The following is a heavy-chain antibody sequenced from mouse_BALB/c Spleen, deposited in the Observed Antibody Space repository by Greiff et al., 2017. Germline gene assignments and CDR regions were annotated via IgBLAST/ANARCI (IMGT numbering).Heavy chain of an antibody. CDR2: IWAGGST. V-gene: IGHV2-9*02. CDR1: GFSLTSYG. J-gene: IGHJ3*01. Sequence: VMLVESGPGLVAPSQSLSITCTVSGFSLTSYGVHWVRQPPGKGLEWLGVIWAGGSTNYNSALMSRLSISKDNSKSQVFLKMNSLQTDDTAMYYCARGGYDEEAFAYWGQGTLVTVSA. D-gene: IGHD2-2*01. CDR3: ARGGYDEEAFAY.